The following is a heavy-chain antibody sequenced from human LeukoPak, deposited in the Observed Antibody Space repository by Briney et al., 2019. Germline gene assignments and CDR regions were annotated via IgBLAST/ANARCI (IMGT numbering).Heavy chain of an antibody. D-gene: IGHD3-22*01. V-gene: IGHV3-7*01. J-gene: IGHJ6*02. CDR1: GFTFSSYW. CDR3: AREGMIVVVTHYGMDV. CDR2: IEQDGSEK. Sequence: GGSLRLSCAASGFTFSSYWMSWVRQAPGKGLEWVANIEQDGSEKYYVDSVKGRFTISRDNAKNSLYLQMNSLRAEDTAVYYCAREGMIVVVTHYGMDVWGQGTTVTVSS.